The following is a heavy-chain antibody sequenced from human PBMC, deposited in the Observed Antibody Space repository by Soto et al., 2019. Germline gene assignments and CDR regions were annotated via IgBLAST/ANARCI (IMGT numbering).Heavy chain of an antibody. J-gene: IGHJ5*02. CDR3: ARGCSGGSCYSDWFDP. V-gene: IGHV1-69*13. Sequence: SVQVSFKASGGTFSSYAISWVRQAPGQGLEWMGGIIPIFGTANYAQKFQGRVTITADESTSTAYMELSSLRSEDTAVYYCARGCSGGSCYSDWFDPWGQGTLVTVSS. CDR1: GGTFSSYA. CDR2: IIPIFGTA. D-gene: IGHD2-15*01.